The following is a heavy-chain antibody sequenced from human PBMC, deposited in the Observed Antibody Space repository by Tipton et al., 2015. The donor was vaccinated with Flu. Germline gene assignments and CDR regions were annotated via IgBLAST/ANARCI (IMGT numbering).Heavy chain of an antibody. V-gene: IGHV3-23*01. CDR2: ISGSGGST. CDR1: GFTFSSYA. J-gene: IGHJ4*02. Sequence: SLRLSCAASGFTFSSYAMSWARQAPGKGLEWVSAISGSGGSTYYADSVKGRFTISRDNSKNTLYLQMNSLRAEDTAVYYCAKAPITYSSSYYFDYWGQGTLVTVSS. CDR3: AKAPITYSSSYYFDY. D-gene: IGHD6-13*01.